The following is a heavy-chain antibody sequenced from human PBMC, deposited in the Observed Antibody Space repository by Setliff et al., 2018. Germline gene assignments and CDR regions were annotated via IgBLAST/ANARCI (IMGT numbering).Heavy chain of an antibody. CDR1: GALLSSKTYY. CDR3: ARNPDFLQYSFDL. V-gene: IGHV4-39*07. J-gene: IGHJ2*01. Sequence: PSETLSLTCTVSGALLSSKTYYWGWIRQPPGKGLEWIGSINYYGSIFDDGTTYSTYYNPSLKSRATISIDTSKSQFSLKLSSMTAADTALYYCARNPDFLQYSFDLWGRGTLVTVSS. D-gene: IGHD5-12*01. CDR2: INYYGSIFDDGTTYST.